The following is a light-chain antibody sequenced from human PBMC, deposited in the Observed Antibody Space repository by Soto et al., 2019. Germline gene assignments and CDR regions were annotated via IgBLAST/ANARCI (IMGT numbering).Light chain of an antibody. J-gene: IGLJ2*01. CDR3: SSYTSSSTCL. CDR2: EVS. Sequence: QSALTQPPSVSGSPGQSVTISCTGTSSDVGSYNRVSWYQQPPGTAPKLIIYEVSNRPSGVPDRFSGSKSGNTASLTISGLQAEDEADYYCSSYTSSSTCLFGGGTKLTVL. CDR1: SSDVGSYNR. V-gene: IGLV2-18*02.